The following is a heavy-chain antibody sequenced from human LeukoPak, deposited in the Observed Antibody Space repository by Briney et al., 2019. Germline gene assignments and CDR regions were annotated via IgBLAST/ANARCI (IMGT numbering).Heavy chain of an antibody. D-gene: IGHD3-10*01. J-gene: IGHJ4*02. CDR3: AGLLYGSGSYYLDY. Sequence: ASVKVSCKASGYTFTGYYMHWVRQAPGQGLEWMGWINPNSGGTNYAQKFQGRVTMTRDTSISTAYMELSRLRSDDTAVYYCAGLLYGSGSYYLDYWGQGTLVTVSS. V-gene: IGHV1-2*02. CDR1: GYTFTGYY. CDR2: INPNSGGT.